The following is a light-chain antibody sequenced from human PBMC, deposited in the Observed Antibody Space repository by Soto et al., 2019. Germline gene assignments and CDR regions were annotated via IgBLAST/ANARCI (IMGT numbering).Light chain of an antibody. CDR2: AAS. V-gene: IGKV1-6*01. CDR1: QGIRND. J-gene: IGKJ4*01. Sequence: AIQMTQSPSSLSASVGDRVTITCRASQGIRNDLGWYQQKPGKAPKLLIYAASSLQSGVPSRFSGSGSGTDFTLTISRLHPEDFATYYCLQDYNYPLTFGGGTKVEIK. CDR3: LQDYNYPLT.